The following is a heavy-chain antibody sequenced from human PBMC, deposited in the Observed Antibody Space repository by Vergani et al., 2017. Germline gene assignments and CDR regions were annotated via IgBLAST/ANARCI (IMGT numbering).Heavy chain of an antibody. CDR1: GGSISSYY. D-gene: IGHD3-10*01. J-gene: IGHJ4*02. CDR3: ARDAVPGLDY. Sequence: QVQLQESGPGLVKPSETLSLTCTVSGGSISSYYWSWIRQPPGKELEWIGYIYYSGSTNYNPSLKSRVTISVDTSKNQFSLKLSSVTAADTAVYYCARDAVPGLDYWGQGTLVTVSS. V-gene: IGHV4-59*01. CDR2: IYYSGST.